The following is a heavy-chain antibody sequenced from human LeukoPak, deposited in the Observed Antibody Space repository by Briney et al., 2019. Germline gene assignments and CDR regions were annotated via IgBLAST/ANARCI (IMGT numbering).Heavy chain of an antibody. D-gene: IGHD3-22*01. Sequence: GASVEVSCKASGYTFTSYDINWVRQATGQGLEWMGWMNPNSGNTGYAQKFQGRVTMTRNTSISTAYMELSSLRSEDTAVYYCATRREDYYDSSGYWGQGTLVTVSS. CDR2: MNPNSGNT. J-gene: IGHJ4*02. V-gene: IGHV1-8*01. CDR3: ATRREDYYDSSGY. CDR1: GYTFTSYD.